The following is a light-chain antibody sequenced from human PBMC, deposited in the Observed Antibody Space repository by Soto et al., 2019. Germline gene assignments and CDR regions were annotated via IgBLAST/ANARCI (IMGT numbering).Light chain of an antibody. V-gene: IGKV2-28*01. CDR1: QSLLHTSGDNY. J-gene: IGKJ1*01. Sequence: DIVMTQSPLSLSVTPGEPASISCRSSQSLLHTSGDNYLDWYLQRPGPSPQLLIYLGSKRASGVSDRFSGSGSGTRFTVRISRVEAEDVGFYYCMQSQQIPRTFGQGTKVEIK. CDR3: MQSQQIPRT. CDR2: LGS.